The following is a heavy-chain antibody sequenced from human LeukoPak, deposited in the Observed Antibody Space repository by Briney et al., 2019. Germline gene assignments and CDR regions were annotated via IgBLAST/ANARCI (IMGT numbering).Heavy chain of an antibody. CDR3: AIHDGTFPLDY. CDR1: GYTFSTYG. CDR2: ISPYNGNT. V-gene: IGHV1-18*01. Sequence: GASVKVSCKTSGYTFSTYGIDWVRQAPGQGLEWMGWISPYNGNTKYVQKLQGRVTLTTETSTSTAYMELRSLTSDDTAVYYCAIHDGTFPLDYWGQGTLVTVSS. J-gene: IGHJ4*02. D-gene: IGHD1-26*01.